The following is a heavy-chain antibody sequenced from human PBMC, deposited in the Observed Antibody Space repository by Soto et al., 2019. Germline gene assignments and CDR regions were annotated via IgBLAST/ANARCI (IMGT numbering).Heavy chain of an antibody. CDR1: GYTFTSYY. D-gene: IGHD3-3*01. CDR2: INPSGGST. J-gene: IGHJ6*02. Sequence: QVQLVQSGAEVKKPGASVKVSCKASGYTFTSYYMHWVRQAPGQGLEWMGIINPSGGSTSYAQKFQGRVTMTRDTSTSTVYMELSSLRSEDTAVYYCARTIRYYDFWSGPSPDYYYYGMDVWGQGTTVPVSS. CDR3: ARTIRYYDFWSGPSPDYYYYGMDV. V-gene: IGHV1-46*01.